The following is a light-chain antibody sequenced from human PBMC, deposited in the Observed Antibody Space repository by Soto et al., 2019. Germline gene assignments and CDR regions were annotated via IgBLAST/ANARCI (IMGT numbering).Light chain of an antibody. CDR2: AAS. J-gene: IGKJ4*01. CDR1: QAIRND. Sequence: DIQLTKSPSSLSASVGDRVTITCRASQAIRNDLVWFQQKPGKAPILLIYAASTLQSGVPSRFSGSGSGTEFTLTISSLQPEDFATYYCQQVSGYPLNFGGGTKVDIK. V-gene: IGKV1-17*01. CDR3: QQVSGYPLN.